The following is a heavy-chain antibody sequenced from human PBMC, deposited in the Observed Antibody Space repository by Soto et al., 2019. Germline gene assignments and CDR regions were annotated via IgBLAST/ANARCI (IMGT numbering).Heavy chain of an antibody. CDR2: ISSSSSYI. V-gene: IGHV3-21*01. J-gene: IGHJ6*03. Sequence: GGSLRLSCAASGFTFSSYSMNWVRQAPGKGLEWVSSISSSSSYIYYADSVKGRFTISRDNAKNSLYLQMNSLRAEDTAVYYCARANRSSSSNRYYYYYMDVWGKGTTVTVSS. CDR1: GFTFSSYS. D-gene: IGHD6-6*01. CDR3: ARANRSSSSNRYYYYYMDV.